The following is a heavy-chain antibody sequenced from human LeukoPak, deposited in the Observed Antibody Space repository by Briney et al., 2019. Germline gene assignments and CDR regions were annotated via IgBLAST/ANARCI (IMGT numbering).Heavy chain of an antibody. CDR3: ARGPDGYNWFDS. V-gene: IGHV4-4*07. J-gene: IGHJ5*01. CDR2: VYSSGST. D-gene: IGHD1-14*01. Sequence: SETLSLTCTVSGASISSYYWSWIRQPAGEGLEWIGRVYSSGSTNYNPSLKSRVTMSEDTSKNQFSLKLRSVTAADTAVYYCARGPDGYNWFDSWGQGTQVTVST. CDR1: GASISSYY.